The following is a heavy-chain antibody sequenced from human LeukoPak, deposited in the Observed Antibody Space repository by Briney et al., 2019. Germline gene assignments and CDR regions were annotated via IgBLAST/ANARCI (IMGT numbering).Heavy chain of an antibody. CDR1: GGSITRNKYY. CDR2: IDYSGNT. Sequence: SETLSLTCTVSGGSITRNKYYWDWIRQPPGKGLEWLGSIDYSGNTYYNPSLKSRLTMSADTSKNHFSLKLSSVTAADTAVYYCASPYDSIGYPHYWGQGTLVTVSS. CDR3: ASPYDSIGYPHY. J-gene: IGHJ4*02. D-gene: IGHD3-22*01. V-gene: IGHV4-39*02.